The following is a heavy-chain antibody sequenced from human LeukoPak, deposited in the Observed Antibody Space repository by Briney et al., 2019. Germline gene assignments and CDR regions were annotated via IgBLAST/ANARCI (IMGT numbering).Heavy chain of an antibody. CDR1: GFTFDDYG. CDR3: AKDYGYSSSWYDY. D-gene: IGHD6-13*01. CDR2: VSWNSASV. Sequence: GGSLRLSCEASGFTFDDYGMHWVRQAPGKGLEWVSTVSWNSASVGYVDSVKGRFTISRDNAKKTLYLQMNSLRPEDTALYYCAKDYGYSSSWYDYWGQGTLVTVSS. V-gene: IGHV3-9*01. J-gene: IGHJ4*02.